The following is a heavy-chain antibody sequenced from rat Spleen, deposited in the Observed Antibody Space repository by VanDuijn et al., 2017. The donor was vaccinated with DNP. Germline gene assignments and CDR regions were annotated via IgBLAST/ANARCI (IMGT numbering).Heavy chain of an antibody. D-gene: IGHD1-1*01. Sequence: EVQLVESGGGLVQPGRSLKLSCAASGFTFSDYAMAWVRQAPKKGLEWVATIIYDGSSTYYRDSVKGRFTISRDNAKSTLYLQMDSLRSEDTATYYCARPFGYYRGDDYFDYWGQGVMVTVSS. CDR3: ARPFGYYRGDDYFDY. CDR2: IIYDGSST. V-gene: IGHV5-17*01. J-gene: IGHJ2*01. CDR1: GFTFSDYA.